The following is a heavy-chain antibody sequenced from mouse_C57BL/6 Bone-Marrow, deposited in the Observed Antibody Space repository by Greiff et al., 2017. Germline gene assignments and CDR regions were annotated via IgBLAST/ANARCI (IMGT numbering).Heavy chain of an antibody. Sequence: QVQLQQPGAELVKPGASVKLSCKASGYTFTSYWMHWVKQRPGQGLEWIGMIHPNSGSTNYNEKFKSKATLTVDKSSSTAYMQRSSLTSEDSAVYYCARGVPSVERYFDYWGRGTTLTVSS. CDR1: GYTFTSYW. CDR2: IHPNSGST. CDR3: ARGVPSVERYFDY. D-gene: IGHD1-1*01. V-gene: IGHV1-64*01. J-gene: IGHJ2*01.